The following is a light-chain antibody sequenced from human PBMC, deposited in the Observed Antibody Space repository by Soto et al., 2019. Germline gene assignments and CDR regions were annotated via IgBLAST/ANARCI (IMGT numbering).Light chain of an antibody. V-gene: IGLV1-40*01. CDR1: SSNIGAGYD. Sequence: QSALTQPPSVSGAPGQRVTISCTGSSSNIGAGYDVHWYQQLPGTAPKLLIYANNIRPSGVPGRFSGSKSGTSVSLAITGLQAEDEADYYCQSYDSSLSGYVFGTGTKVTVL. J-gene: IGLJ1*01. CDR2: ANN. CDR3: QSYDSSLSGYV.